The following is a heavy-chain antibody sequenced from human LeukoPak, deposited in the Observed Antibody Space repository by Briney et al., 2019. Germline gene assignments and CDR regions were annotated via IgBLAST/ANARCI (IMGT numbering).Heavy chain of an antibody. CDR2: ISPSGSTI. Sequence: GGSLRLSCAASGFTFSTFGMNWVRQAPGKGLDWVSYISPSGSTIYFTDSVKGRFTISRDNAKNSLYLQMTSLGAEDTAVYYCARDSDIVATISYFDYWGQGTLVTVSS. J-gene: IGHJ4*02. CDR3: ARDSDIVATISYFDY. CDR1: GFTFSTFG. V-gene: IGHV3-48*01. D-gene: IGHD5-12*01.